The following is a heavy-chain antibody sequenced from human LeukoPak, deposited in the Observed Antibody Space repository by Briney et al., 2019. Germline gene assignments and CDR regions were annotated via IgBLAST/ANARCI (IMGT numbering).Heavy chain of an antibody. Sequence: ASVKVSCKVSGYTLTELSMYWVRQAPGKGLEWMGRFDPEDGETIYAQKFQGRVTMIEDTSTDTAYMELSSLRSEDTALYYCAADSRWWSSFPSLAGWGQGTLVTVSS. CDR2: FDPEDGET. CDR1: GYTLTELS. D-gene: IGHD2-15*01. V-gene: IGHV1-24*01. J-gene: IGHJ4*02. CDR3: AADSRWWSSFPSLAG.